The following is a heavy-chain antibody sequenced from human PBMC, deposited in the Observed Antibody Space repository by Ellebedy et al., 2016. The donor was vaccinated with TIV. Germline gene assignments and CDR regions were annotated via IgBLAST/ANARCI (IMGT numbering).Heavy chain of an antibody. CDR2: IYPGDSDA. CDR3: ARLLDFSDYRPVFAMDV. Sequence: GESLKISCKGSGYSFSTYWIGWVRQMPGKGLEWMGIIYPGDSDARYTPSFQGQVTISAAESIRTAYLQWSSLKASDTGMYYCARLLDFSDYRPVFAMDVWGQGTTVTVSS. V-gene: IGHV5-51*01. J-gene: IGHJ6*02. D-gene: IGHD4-11*01. CDR1: GYSFSTYW.